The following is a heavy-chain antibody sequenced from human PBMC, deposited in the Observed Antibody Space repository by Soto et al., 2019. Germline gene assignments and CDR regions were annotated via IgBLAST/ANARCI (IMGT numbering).Heavy chain of an antibody. V-gene: IGHV3-7*04. D-gene: IGHD2-8*02. CDR3: TRDWNHDTGP. Sequence: EVQLVESGGGLVQPGGSLRLSCAASGFTFSDYWMTWVRQAPGKGLEGVANISPHGSEEYYVDSVKGRFTISRDNAKNSVFLQMNSLRGEDTALYYCTRDWNHDTGPWGQGTQVTVSS. J-gene: IGHJ5*02. CDR1: GFTFSDYW. CDR2: ISPHGSEE.